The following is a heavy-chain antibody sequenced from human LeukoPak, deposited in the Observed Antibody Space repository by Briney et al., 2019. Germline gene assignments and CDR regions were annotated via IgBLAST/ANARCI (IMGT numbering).Heavy chain of an antibody. CDR1: GGTFSSYA. Sequence: SVKVSCEASGGTFSSYAISWVRQAPGQGHEWMGGIIPIFGTANYAQKFQGRVTITADESTSTAYMELSSLRSEDTAVYYCARAPSSIAVAGIYFDYWGQGTLVTVSS. CDR2: IIPIFGTA. D-gene: IGHD6-19*01. J-gene: IGHJ4*02. CDR3: ARAPSSIAVAGIYFDY. V-gene: IGHV1-69*13.